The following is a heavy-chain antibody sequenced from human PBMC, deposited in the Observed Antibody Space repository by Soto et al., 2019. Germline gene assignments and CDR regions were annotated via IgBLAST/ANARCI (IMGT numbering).Heavy chain of an antibody. CDR1: GYSISSGYY. CDR3: VRATYSSDSGGYYFLY. D-gene: IGHD3-22*01. CDR2: IYHSGST. V-gene: IGHV4-38-2*01. Sequence: SETLSLTCAVSGYSISSGYYWGWIRQPPGKGLEWIGSIYHSGSTYYNPSLKSRVTLSRDTSRSQFSLQLSSVTAADTAVYYCVRATYSSDSGGYYFLYWGQGTQVTVSS. J-gene: IGHJ4*02.